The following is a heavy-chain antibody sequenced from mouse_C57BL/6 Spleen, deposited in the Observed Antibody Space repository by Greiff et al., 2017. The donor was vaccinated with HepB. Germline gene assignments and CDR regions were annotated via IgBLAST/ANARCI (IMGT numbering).Heavy chain of an antibody. Sequence: EVQLQESEGGLVQPGSSMKLSCTASGFTFSDYYMAWVRQVPEKGLEWVANINYDGSSTYYLDSLKSRFIISRDNAKNILYLQMSSLKSEDTATYYCARDNLPGFAYWGQGTLVTVSA. J-gene: IGHJ3*01. CDR1: GFTFSDYY. CDR2: INYDGSST. CDR3: ARDNLPGFAY. V-gene: IGHV5-16*01. D-gene: IGHD5-1*01.